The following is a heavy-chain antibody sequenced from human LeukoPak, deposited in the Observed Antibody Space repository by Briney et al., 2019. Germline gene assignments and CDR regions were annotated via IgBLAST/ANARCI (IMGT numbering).Heavy chain of an antibody. Sequence: GGSLRLSCVASGFTFNNAWMSWVRQAPGKGLEWVGRVKSQTFGGTTDYAAPVKGRFTISRDDSKNTLYLQMNSLKTEDTAVYYCTTDRRFGEFYFDYWGQGTLVTVSS. J-gene: IGHJ4*02. CDR1: GFTFNNAW. CDR2: VKSQTFGGTT. D-gene: IGHD3-10*01. CDR3: TTDRRFGEFYFDY. V-gene: IGHV3-15*01.